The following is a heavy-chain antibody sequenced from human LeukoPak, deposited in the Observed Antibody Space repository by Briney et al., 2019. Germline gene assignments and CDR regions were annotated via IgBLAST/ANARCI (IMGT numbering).Heavy chain of an antibody. CDR2: IYYSGST. Sequence: SETLSLTCTVSGGSISSSSYYWGWIRQPPGKGLEWIGSIYYSGSTYYSPSLKSRVTISVDTSKNQFSLKLSSVTAADTAVYYCARTQTYRRGYFDYWGQGTLVTVSS. CDR1: GGSISSSSYY. V-gene: IGHV4-39*01. D-gene: IGHD3-10*01. J-gene: IGHJ4*02. CDR3: ARTQTYRRGYFDY.